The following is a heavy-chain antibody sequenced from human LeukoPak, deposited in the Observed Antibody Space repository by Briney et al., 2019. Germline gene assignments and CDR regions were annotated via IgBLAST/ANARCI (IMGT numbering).Heavy chain of an antibody. V-gene: IGHV3-23*01. CDR2: ISGSGEST. D-gene: IGHD3-3*01. J-gene: IGHJ4*02. CDR1: GFTFSTYA. CDR3: AKDAKRNYDFWDRFDY. Sequence: QPGGSLRLSCAASGFTFSTYAMSWVRQAPGKGLEWVSAISGSGESTYYAGSVKGRFTISRDNSKNTLYLQMNSLRAEDTALYYGAKDAKRNYDFWDRFDYWGQGTLVTVSS.